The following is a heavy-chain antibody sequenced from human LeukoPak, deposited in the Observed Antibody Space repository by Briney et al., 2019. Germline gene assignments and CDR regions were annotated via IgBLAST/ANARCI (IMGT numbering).Heavy chain of an antibody. Sequence: PGESLRLSCAASGFTFSHSGMHWLRQPPGKGLEWVTIIWYDGSNKYYADSVNGRFSISRDNSKNTVYLQMNSLRAEDTAVYYCARDRGTTSSSGWYFDPWGRGTLVTVSS. CDR1: GFTFSHSG. V-gene: IGHV3-33*01. CDR3: ARDRGTTSSSGWYFDP. D-gene: IGHD1-1*01. CDR2: IWYDGSNK. J-gene: IGHJ2*01.